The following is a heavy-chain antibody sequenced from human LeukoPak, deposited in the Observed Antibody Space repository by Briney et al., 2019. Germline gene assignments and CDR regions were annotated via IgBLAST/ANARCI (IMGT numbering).Heavy chain of an antibody. CDR1: GFTVSSNY. D-gene: IGHD3-22*01. Sequence: GGSLRLSCAASGFTVSSNYMSWVRQAPGKGLEWVSVIYSGGSTYCADSVKGRFTISRDNSKNTLYLQTNSLRAEDTAVYYCARGYDSSGPFNYWGQGTLVTVSS. V-gene: IGHV3-53*01. CDR3: ARGYDSSGPFNY. J-gene: IGHJ4*02. CDR2: IYSGGST.